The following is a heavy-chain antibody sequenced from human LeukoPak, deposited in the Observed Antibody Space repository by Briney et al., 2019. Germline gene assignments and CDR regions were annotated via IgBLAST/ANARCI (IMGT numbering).Heavy chain of an antibody. Sequence: GGSLRLSCAVSGFTFSSYSMNWVRQAPGKGLEWVSSISRSSSYIYYADSVKGRFTISRDNAKNSLFLQMNRLRAEDTAVYYCARPRGCGSSRCNNFDYWGQGTLVTVSS. V-gene: IGHV3-21*01. D-gene: IGHD2-2*01. J-gene: IGHJ4*02. CDR1: GFTFSSYS. CDR2: ISRSSSYI. CDR3: ARPRGCGSSRCNNFDY.